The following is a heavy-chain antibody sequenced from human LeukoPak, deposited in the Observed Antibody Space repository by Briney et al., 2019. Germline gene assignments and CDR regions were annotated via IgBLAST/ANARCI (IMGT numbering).Heavy chain of an antibody. CDR2: IIPILGIA. D-gene: IGHD6-19*01. V-gene: IGHV1-69*04. CDR3: ARDQAGATYSSGWYPSGGFDP. CDR1: GGTFSSYA. Sequence: SVKVSCKASGGTFSSYAISWVRQAPGQGLEWMGRIIPILGIANYAQKFQGRVTITADKSTSTAYMERSSLRSEDTAVYYCARDQAGATYSSGWYPSGGFDPWGQGTLVTVSS. J-gene: IGHJ5*02.